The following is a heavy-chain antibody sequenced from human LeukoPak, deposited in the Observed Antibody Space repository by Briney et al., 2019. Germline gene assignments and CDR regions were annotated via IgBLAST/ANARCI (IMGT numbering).Heavy chain of an antibody. Sequence: GGSLRLSCAASGFMFSHYSMNWVRQAPGKGLEWVSSISSSSNFIYYADSMKGRITVSRDNAKNSLYLRMNSLRAEDTAVYYCARVRGSGSYNGHYFDYWGQGTLVTVSS. D-gene: IGHD3-10*01. CDR3: ARVRGSGSYNGHYFDY. CDR2: ISSSSNFI. J-gene: IGHJ4*02. V-gene: IGHV3-21*01. CDR1: GFMFSHYS.